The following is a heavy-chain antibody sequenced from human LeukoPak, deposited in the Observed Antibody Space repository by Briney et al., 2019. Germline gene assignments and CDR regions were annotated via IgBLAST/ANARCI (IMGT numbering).Heavy chain of an antibody. V-gene: IGHV1-2*02. CDR1: GYTFTDYY. D-gene: IGHD6-6*01. J-gene: IGHJ6*03. CDR2: INPNSGGT. Sequence: ASVKVSCKTSGYTFTDYYIHWVRQAPGEGLEWLGWINPNSGGTNYAQEFQDRVIMTTDTSTSTAYMELRSLRSDDTAVYYCAREGGIARPPYLYYYIDVWGKGTTVTVSS. CDR3: AREGGIARPPYLYYYIDV.